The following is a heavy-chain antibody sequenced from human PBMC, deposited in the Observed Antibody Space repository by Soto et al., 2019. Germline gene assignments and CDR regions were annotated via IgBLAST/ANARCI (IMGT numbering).Heavy chain of an antibody. CDR1: GGTFGSST. CDR3: ARVTSFCTGGSRKQTRHESYYYYVLDV. J-gene: IGHJ6*02. Sequence: QVQLVQSGAEVKKPGSSVKVSCKASGGTFGSSTITWVRRAPGQGLEWMGGIIPRYDVTTHTHAQKFQGRLTIPADESTHTAYMELCSLRSEDTAVYYRARVTSFCTGGSRKQTRHESYYYYVLDVWGQGTTVTVAS. D-gene: IGHD2-15*01. V-gene: IGHV1-69*01. CDR2: IIPRYDVT.